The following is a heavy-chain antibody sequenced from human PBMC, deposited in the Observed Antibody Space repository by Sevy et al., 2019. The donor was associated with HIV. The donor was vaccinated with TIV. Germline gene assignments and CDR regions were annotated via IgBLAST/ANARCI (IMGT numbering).Heavy chain of an antibody. D-gene: IGHD3-3*01. CDR3: ASELRFLEWLPHTYYYYYGMDV. CDR2: IIPIFGTA. J-gene: IGHJ6*02. CDR1: GGTFSSYA. V-gene: IGHV1-69*13. Sequence: ASVKVSCKASGGTFSSYAISWVRQAPGQGLEWMGGIIPIFGTANYAQKFQGRVTITADESTGTAYMELSSLRSEDTAVYYCASELRFLEWLPHTYYYYYGMDVWGQGTTVTVSS.